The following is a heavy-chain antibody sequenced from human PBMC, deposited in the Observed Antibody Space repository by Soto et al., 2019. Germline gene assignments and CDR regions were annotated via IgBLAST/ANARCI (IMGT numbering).Heavy chain of an antibody. D-gene: IGHD4-4*01. CDR3: ARDPPYYSNPSLYYYYGMDV. Sequence: QVQLVQSGAEVKKPGASVKVSCKASGYTFTSYGISWVRQAPGQGLEWMGWISAYNGNTNYAQKLQGRVTMTTDTSTSTAYMELRSLRSDDTAVYYCARDPPYYSNPSLYYYYGMDVWGQGTTVTVSS. V-gene: IGHV1-18*04. CDR2: ISAYNGNT. CDR1: GYTFTSYG. J-gene: IGHJ6*02.